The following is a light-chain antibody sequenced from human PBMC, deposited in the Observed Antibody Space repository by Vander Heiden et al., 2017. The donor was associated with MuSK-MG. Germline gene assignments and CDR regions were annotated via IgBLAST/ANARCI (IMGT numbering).Light chain of an antibody. Sequence: QSVLTHPPSASGTPGQRVNISCSGSSSKIGSNYVYWYQQRPGTAPKLLIYRNNQRPSGVPDRFSGSKSGTSASVAISGLRAEDEADYYCAAWDDSRSGPVFGGGTKLTVL. CDR2: RNN. CDR1: SSKIGSNY. CDR3: AAWDDSRSGPV. J-gene: IGLJ2*01. V-gene: IGLV1-47*01.